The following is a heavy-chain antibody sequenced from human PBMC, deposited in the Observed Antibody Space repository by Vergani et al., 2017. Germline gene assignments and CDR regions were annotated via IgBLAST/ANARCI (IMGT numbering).Heavy chain of an antibody. Sequence: QVQLQESGPGLVKPSETLSLTCTVSGGSISSYYWSWIRQPPGKGLEWIGYIYYSGSTNYNPSLKSRVTLAVDTYKNQFSLKLSSVTAADTAVYYCAIGVWYASNYYYYMDVWGKGTTVTVSS. CDR2: IYYSGST. D-gene: IGHD2-8*01. CDR3: AIGVWYASNYYYYMDV. J-gene: IGHJ6*03. V-gene: IGHV4-59*01. CDR1: GGSISSYY.